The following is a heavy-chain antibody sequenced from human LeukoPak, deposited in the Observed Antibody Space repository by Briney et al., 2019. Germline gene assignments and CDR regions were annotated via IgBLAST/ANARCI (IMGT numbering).Heavy chain of an antibody. D-gene: IGHD3-22*01. CDR1: GYTFTGYY. Sequence: ASVKVSCKASGYTFTGYYMHWVRQAPGQGLEWMGWINPNSGGTNYAQKFQGRVTMTGDTSISTAYMELSRLRSDDTAVYYCARGGITMIVVATFDYRGQGTLVTVSS. J-gene: IGHJ4*02. V-gene: IGHV1-2*02. CDR3: ARGGITMIVVATFDY. CDR2: INPNSGGT.